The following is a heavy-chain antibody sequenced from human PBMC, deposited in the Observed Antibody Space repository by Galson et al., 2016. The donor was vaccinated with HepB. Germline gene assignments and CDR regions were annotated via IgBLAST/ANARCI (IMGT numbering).Heavy chain of an antibody. Sequence: TLSLTCTVSGVSISSGGYHWSWIRQHPGKGLEWIGFIYHSGNTYYNPSLKSRVTISVDTSKNQISLKLSSVTAADTGLYYCARVGRLDFWSGYYVPPFDYWGQGTLVTVSS. CDR1: GVSISSGGYH. CDR3: ARVGRLDFWSGYYVPPFDY. V-gene: IGHV4-31*03. J-gene: IGHJ4*02. CDR2: IYHSGNT. D-gene: IGHD3-3*01.